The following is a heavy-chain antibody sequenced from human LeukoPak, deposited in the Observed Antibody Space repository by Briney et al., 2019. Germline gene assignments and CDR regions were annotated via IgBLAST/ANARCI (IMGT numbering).Heavy chain of an antibody. CDR2: INHSGST. Sequence: PSETLSLTCAVYGGSFSGYYWSWIRQSPGKGLEWIGEINHSGSTNYNPSLKSRVTISVDTSKNQFSLKLSSVTAADTAVYYCARGLTSDFWSGYPSYYFDYWGQGTLVTVSS. D-gene: IGHD3-3*01. J-gene: IGHJ4*02. CDR1: GGSFSGYY. V-gene: IGHV4-34*01. CDR3: ARGLTSDFWSGYPSYYFDY.